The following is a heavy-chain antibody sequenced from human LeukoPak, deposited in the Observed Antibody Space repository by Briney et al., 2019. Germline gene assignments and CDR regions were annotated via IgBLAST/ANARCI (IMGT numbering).Heavy chain of an antibody. V-gene: IGHV4-4*02. J-gene: IGHJ4*02. Sequence: PSGTLSLTCTVSGDSISNSIWWSWLRPPPGKGLEWIGEVDHTGNTNYRPSLDSRVTLSIDTSKNHFSLTLTSVTAADTAVYYCARNVRFFDSWGQGTRVTVSS. CDR3: ARNVRFFDS. CDR2: VDHTGNT. D-gene: IGHD1-1*01. CDR1: GDSISNSIW.